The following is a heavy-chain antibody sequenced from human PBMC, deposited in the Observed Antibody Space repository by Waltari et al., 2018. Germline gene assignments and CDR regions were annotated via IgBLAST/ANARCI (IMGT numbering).Heavy chain of an antibody. CDR3: ARDLVLGSGSNDY. V-gene: IGHV3-74*01. CDR2: IKTDGSGA. J-gene: IGHJ4*02. CDR1: GFTFSSHW. D-gene: IGHD3-10*01. Sequence: EVQLVESGGGLVQPGGSLRLSCAASGFTFSSHWMHWVRQAPGKGLVGVQRIKTDGSGANYADSVKGRFTISRDNAKNTLYLQMNSLRVEDTAVYFCARDLVLGSGSNDYWGLGTLVTVSS.